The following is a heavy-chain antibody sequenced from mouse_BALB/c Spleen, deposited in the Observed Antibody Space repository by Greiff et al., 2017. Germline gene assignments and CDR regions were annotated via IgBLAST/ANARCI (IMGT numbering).Heavy chain of an antibody. V-gene: IGHV1-80*01. CDR3: ARSGLLRPYWYFDV. Sequence: VQLQESGAELVRPGSSVKISCKASGYAFSSYWMNWVKQRPGQGLEWIGQIYPGDGDTNYNGKFKGKATLTADKSSSTAYMQLSSLTSEDSAVYFCARSGLLRPYWYFDVWGAGTTVTVSS. J-gene: IGHJ1*01. CDR1: GYAFSSYW. CDR2: IYPGDGDT. D-gene: IGHD1-2*01.